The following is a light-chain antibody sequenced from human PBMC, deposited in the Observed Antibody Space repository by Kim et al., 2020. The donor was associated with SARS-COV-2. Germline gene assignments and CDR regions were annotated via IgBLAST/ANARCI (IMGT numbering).Light chain of an antibody. V-gene: IGLV6-57*04. CDR2: EDN. CDR1: SGSITSNY. J-gene: IGLJ3*02. Sequence: NFMLTQPHSVSESPGKTVTISCTRSSGSITSNYVQWYQQRPGSAPTTVIYEDNQRPSGVPDRFSGSIDSSSNSASLTISGLKTEDEADYYCQSYDSSTLNGGFGGGTQLTVL. CDR3: QSYDSSTLNGG.